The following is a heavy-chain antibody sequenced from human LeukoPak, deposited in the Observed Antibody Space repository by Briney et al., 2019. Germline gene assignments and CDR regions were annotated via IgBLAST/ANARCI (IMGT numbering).Heavy chain of an antibody. V-gene: IGHV3-30*03. D-gene: IGHD3-10*01. CDR1: GFTFSSYG. CDR2: ISYDGSNK. Sequence: GGSLRLSCAASGFTFSSYGMHWVRQAPGKGLEWVAVISYDGSNKYYADSVKGRLTISRDNSKNTLYLQMNSLRAEDTAVYYCARLVYYYGSGSYLYDWFDPWGQGTLVTVSS. CDR3: ARLVYYYGSGSYLYDWFDP. J-gene: IGHJ5*02.